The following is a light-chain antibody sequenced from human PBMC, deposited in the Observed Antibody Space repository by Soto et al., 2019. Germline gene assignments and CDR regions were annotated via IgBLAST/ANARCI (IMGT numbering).Light chain of an antibody. CDR3: QQSFTTPLT. CDR2: VAS. Sequence: DIQMTQSPSSLSASVGDRDTITCRASQNIGRFLNWHQQKPGKAPNVLINVASTLRSGVPSRFSGSGSGTDFNLTINSLQPEDFATYFCQQSFTTPLTFGGGTKVEIK. CDR1: QNIGRF. V-gene: IGKV1-39*01. J-gene: IGKJ4*01.